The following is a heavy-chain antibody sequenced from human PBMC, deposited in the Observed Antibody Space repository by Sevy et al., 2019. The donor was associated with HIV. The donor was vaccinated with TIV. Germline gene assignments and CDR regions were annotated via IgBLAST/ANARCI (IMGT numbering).Heavy chain of an antibody. V-gene: IGHV3-7*01. D-gene: IGHD1-26*01. J-gene: IGHJ4*02. Sequence: GGSLRLSCAASGFTFSNYWMSWVRQAPGKGLEWVANIKQDGSQKYYVDSVKGRFTISRDNAKNSLFLQMNSLRAGDTAVYYCGTFKEVGWGQGTLVTVFS. CDR3: GTFKEVG. CDR2: IKQDGSQK. CDR1: GFTFSNYW.